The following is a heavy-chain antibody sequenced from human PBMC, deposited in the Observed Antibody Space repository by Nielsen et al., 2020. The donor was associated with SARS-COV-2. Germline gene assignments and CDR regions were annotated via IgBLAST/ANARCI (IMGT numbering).Heavy chain of an antibody. V-gene: IGHV4-39*07. CDR1: GGSISSSSYY. CDR3: ARGRVAARRPYSYYYFMDV. J-gene: IGHJ6*03. CDR2: IDYSGST. Sequence: SETLSLTCTVSGGSISSSSYYWGWIRQPPGKGLEWIGSIDYSGSTYYNPSLKSRVTISVDTSKNQFSLKLGSVTAADTAVYYCARGRVAARRPYSYYYFMDVWGKGTTVTVSS. D-gene: IGHD6-6*01.